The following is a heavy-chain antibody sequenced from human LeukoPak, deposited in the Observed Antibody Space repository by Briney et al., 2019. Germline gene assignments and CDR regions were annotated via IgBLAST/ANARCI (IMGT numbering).Heavy chain of an antibody. CDR2: IKQDGSEK. J-gene: IGHJ3*01. CDR1: GFTFSNYW. Sequence: GGSLRLSCAASGFTFSNYWMSWVRQAPGKGLEWVANIKQDGSEKYYVDSVKGRFTISRDNAKNSLYLQMNSLRAEDTAVYYCARLFYDQVTHAFDLWGQGTMVTVSS. D-gene: IGHD2/OR15-2a*01. V-gene: IGHV3-7*05. CDR3: ARLFYDQVTHAFDL.